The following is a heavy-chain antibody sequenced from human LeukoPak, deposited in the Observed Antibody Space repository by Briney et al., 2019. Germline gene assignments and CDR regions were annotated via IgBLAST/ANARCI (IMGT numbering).Heavy chain of an antibody. J-gene: IGHJ4*02. D-gene: IGHD4-11*01. CDR3: ARDLRGAPYRNFDY. V-gene: IGHV3-74*01. CDR2: IHTDGSDT. Sequence: GGSLRLSCAASGFIFNDYVMHWVRQDPGRGLVWVARIHTDGSDTHYADSVKGRFRISRDNAKNPLFLQMNSLRAEDTAVYYCARDLRGAPYRNFDYWGQGALVTVSS. CDR1: GFIFNDYV.